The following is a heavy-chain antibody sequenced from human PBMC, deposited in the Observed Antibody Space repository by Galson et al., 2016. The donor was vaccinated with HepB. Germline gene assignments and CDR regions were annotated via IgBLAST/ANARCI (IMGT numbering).Heavy chain of an antibody. V-gene: IGHV3-74*01. CDR3: VRDNQVLGDF. J-gene: IGHJ4*02. CDR1: GFTFSSHF. D-gene: IGHD1-14*01. CDR2: VRRDDSNT. Sequence: SLRLSCAASGFTFSSHFMDWVRQSPGKGLVWVSRVRRDDSNTDYADSVKGRFTISRDNAKNILYLQMNSLTVDDTAMYYCVRDNQVLGDFWGRGTLVTVSS.